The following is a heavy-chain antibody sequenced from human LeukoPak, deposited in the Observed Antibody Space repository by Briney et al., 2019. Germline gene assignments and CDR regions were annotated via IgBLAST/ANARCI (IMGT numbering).Heavy chain of an antibody. J-gene: IGHJ4*02. Sequence: SETLSLTCAVYGGSFSGYYWSWIRQPPGKGLEWIGEINHSGSTNYNPSLKSRVTISVDTSKNQFSLKLSSVTAADTAVYYCARAWPRGYSYGYGYWGQGTLVTVSS. CDR2: INHSGST. CDR1: GGSFSGYY. D-gene: IGHD5-18*01. V-gene: IGHV4-34*01. CDR3: ARAWPRGYSYGYGY.